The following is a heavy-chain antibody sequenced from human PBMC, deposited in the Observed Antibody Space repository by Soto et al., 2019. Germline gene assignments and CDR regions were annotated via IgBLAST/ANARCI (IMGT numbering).Heavy chain of an antibody. CDR3: ARVSAAAGDYYYYYMDV. J-gene: IGHJ6*03. CDR1: SGSISSSNW. D-gene: IGHD6-13*01. Sequence: QVQLQESGPGLVKPSGTLSLTCAVSSGSISSSNWWRWVRQPPGIVLAGIGEIYNRGSTNYKPSLKSRVTISVDRAKSQFSLKLSSVTAADTAVYYCARVSAAAGDYYYYYMDVWGKGTTVAVS. V-gene: IGHV4-4*02. CDR2: IYNRGST.